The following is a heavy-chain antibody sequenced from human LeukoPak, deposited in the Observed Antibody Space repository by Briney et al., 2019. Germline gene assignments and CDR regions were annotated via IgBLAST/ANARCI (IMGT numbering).Heavy chain of an antibody. CDR2: IRSKAYGGTT. J-gene: IGHJ4*02. V-gene: IGHV3-49*04. D-gene: IGHD3-10*01. CDR1: GFTFCDYA. Sequence: GGSLRLSCTASGFTFCDYAMSWVRQAPGKGLEWVGFIRSKAYGGTTEYAASVKGRFTISRDDSKSIAYLQMNSLKTEDTAVYYCTTRITMVRGVIMEVDYWGQGTLVTVSS. CDR3: TTRITMVRGVIMEVDY.